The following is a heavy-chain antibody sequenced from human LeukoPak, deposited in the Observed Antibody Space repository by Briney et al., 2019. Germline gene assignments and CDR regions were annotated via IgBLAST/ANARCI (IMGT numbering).Heavy chain of an antibody. CDR3: ARVPCGGGSCYSPYYYYGMDV. V-gene: IGHV3-21*01. CDR2: ISGTSNYI. J-gene: IGHJ6*04. CDR1: GFTFNSYS. Sequence: GGSLRLSCAASGFTFNSYSMNWVRQAPGKGLEWVSSISGTSNYIYYEDSVKGRFTISRDNAKNSLYLQMNSLRAEDTAVYYCARVPCGGGSCYSPYYYYGMDVWGKGTTVTVSS. D-gene: IGHD2-15*01.